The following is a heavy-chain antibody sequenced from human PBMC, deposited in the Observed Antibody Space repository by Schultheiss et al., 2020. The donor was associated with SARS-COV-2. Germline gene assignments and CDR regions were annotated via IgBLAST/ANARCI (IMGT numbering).Heavy chain of an antibody. D-gene: IGHD5-18*01. Sequence: GGSLRLSCAASGFTFSSYGMHWVRQAPGKGLEWVAVIWYDVSNKYYADSVKGRFTISRDNAKNSLYLQLNSLRVDDTAVYYCAKEERGLQLWDLDYWGQGALVTVSS. CDR1: GFTFSSYG. CDR3: AKEERGLQLWDLDY. V-gene: IGHV3-33*03. CDR2: IWYDVSNK. J-gene: IGHJ4*02.